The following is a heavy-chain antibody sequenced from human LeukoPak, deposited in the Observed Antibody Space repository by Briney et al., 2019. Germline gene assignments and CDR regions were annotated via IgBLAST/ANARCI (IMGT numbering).Heavy chain of an antibody. CDR2: ISSSGSTI. V-gene: IGHV3-11*01. CDR3: ARDQGPWRVGFDY. Sequence: KSGGSLRLSCAASGFTFSDYYMSWIRQAPGKGLEWVSYISSSGSTIYYADSVKGRFTNSRDNAKNSLYLQMNSLRAEDTAVYYCARDQGPWRVGFDYWGQGTLVTVSS. D-gene: IGHD1-26*01. J-gene: IGHJ4*02. CDR1: GFTFSDYY.